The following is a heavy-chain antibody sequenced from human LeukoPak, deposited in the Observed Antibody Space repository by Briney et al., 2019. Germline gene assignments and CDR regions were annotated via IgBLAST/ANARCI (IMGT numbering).Heavy chain of an antibody. CDR3: AKGSMSGHFYGN. Sequence: GGSLRLSCAASGFTFSYYAMSWVRQAPGKGLEWVSAISDSGDSTYFADSVRGQFNISRDNSKNTLYLHMHSLRVEDTALYLCAKGSMSGHFYGNWGQGTLVTVSS. CDR2: ISDSGDST. D-gene: IGHD2-21*01. V-gene: IGHV3-23*01. CDR1: GFTFSYYA. J-gene: IGHJ4*02.